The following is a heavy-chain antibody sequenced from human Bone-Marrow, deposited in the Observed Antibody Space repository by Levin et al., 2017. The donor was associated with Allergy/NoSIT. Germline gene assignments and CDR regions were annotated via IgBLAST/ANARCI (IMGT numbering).Heavy chain of an antibody. Sequence: ASVKVSCAASGFTFTSYAMSWVRRAPGKGLEWVSGMTASGDSTYYADSVKGRFTISRDSSKNTLYLQMNSLRAEDTALYFCAKDRGLGGDTNGYFDYWGQGTLVTVSS. CDR3: AKDRGLGGDTNGYFDY. D-gene: IGHD2-21*02. J-gene: IGHJ4*02. V-gene: IGHV3-23*01. CDR1: GFTFTSYA. CDR2: MTASGDST.